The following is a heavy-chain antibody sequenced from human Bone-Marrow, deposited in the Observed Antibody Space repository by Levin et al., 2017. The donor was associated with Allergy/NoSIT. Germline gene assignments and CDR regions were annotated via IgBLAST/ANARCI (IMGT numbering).Heavy chain of an antibody. V-gene: IGHV3-30*18. CDR3: AKEERAPHDYFWENYRSTGLDY. CDR2: ISYDGSNK. Sequence: GESLKISCAASGITFTSYAMHWVRQAPGKGLEWVAVISYDGSNKYYADSVKGRFTISRDNSKNTLYLEMNSLRAEDTAVYYCAKEERAPHDYFWENYRSTGLDYWGQGTLVTVSS. D-gene: IGHD3-16*02. CDR1: GITFTSYA. J-gene: IGHJ4*02.